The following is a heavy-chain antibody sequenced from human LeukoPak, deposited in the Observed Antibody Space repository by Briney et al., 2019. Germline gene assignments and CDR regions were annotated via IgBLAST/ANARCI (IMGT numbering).Heavy chain of an antibody. V-gene: IGHV3-7*03. CDR1: GFTFSSHW. CDR3: ARDIWFGEYGYYYYGMDV. D-gene: IGHD3-10*01. CDR2: IKQDGSEK. Sequence: GGSLRLSCAASGFTFSSHWMSWVRQAPGKGLEWVANIKQDGSEKYYVDSVKGRFTISRDNAKNSLYLQMNSLRAEDTAVYYCARDIWFGEYGYYYYGMDVWGQGTTVTVSS. J-gene: IGHJ6*02.